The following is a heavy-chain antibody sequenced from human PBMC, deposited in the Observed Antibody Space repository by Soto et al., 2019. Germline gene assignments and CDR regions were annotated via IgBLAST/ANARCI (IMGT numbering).Heavy chain of an antibody. V-gene: IGHV3-49*04. D-gene: IGHD3-9*01. CDR2: IRSRAYYGTT. Sequence: PGGSLRLSCLASGFNFGGYAMSWVRQAPGKGLEWVGFIRSRAYYGTTEYAASVRDRFTISRDDSKSIAYLEMNSLRSEDTAVYYCARDKSPILTGYYMPCYFDYWGQGTLVTVSS. CDR1: GFNFGGYA. J-gene: IGHJ4*02. CDR3: ARDKSPILTGYYMPCYFDY.